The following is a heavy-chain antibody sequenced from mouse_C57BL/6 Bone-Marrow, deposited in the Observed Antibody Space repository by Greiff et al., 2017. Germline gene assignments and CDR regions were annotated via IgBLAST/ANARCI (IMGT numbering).Heavy chain of an antibody. CDR2: IDPDTGGT. CDR1: GYTFTDYE. CDR3: TSEDWWFAY. J-gene: IGHJ3*01. Sequence: QVQLQQSGAELVRPGASVTLSCKASGYTFTDYEMHWVKQTPVHGLEWIGAIDPDTGGTAYNQKFKGKAIMTVDKYSSTAYMELRSLTSEDSAVYSCTSEDWWFAYWGQGTLVTVSA. V-gene: IGHV1-15*01.